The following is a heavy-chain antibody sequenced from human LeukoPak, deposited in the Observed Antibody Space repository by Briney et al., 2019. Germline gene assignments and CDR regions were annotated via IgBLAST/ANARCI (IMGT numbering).Heavy chain of an antibody. Sequence: GESLKISCKGSGYSFTSYWISWVRQMPGKGLEWMGRIDPSDSYTNYSPSFQGHVTISADKSISTAYLQWSSLKALDTAMYYCARPGEDGYNYPDYWGQGTLVTVSS. CDR3: ARPGEDGYNYPDY. D-gene: IGHD5-24*01. CDR2: IDPSDSYT. J-gene: IGHJ4*02. CDR1: GYSFTSYW. V-gene: IGHV5-10-1*01.